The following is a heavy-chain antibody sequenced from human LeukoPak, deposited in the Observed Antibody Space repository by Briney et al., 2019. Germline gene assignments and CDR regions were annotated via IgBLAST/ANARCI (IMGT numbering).Heavy chain of an antibody. J-gene: IGHJ4*02. CDR3: ARVAYCGGDCYWVDY. Sequence: GGSLRLSCAASGFTFSSYGMHWVRQAPGKGLEWVAFIQYDGSNKYYADSVKGRFTISRDNSKNTLYLQMNSLRAEDTAVYYCARVAYCGGDCYWVDYWGQGTLVTVSS. CDR2: IQYDGSNK. CDR1: GFTFSSYG. D-gene: IGHD2-21*02. V-gene: IGHV3-30*02.